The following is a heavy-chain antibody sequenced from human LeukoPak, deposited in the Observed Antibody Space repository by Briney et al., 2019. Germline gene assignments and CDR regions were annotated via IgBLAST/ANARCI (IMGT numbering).Heavy chain of an antibody. J-gene: IGHJ4*02. CDR2: ISSNGGST. V-gene: IGHV3-64*04. CDR3: AKDFSVYYHDSRVLDY. D-gene: IGHD3-22*01. Sequence: PGGSLRLSCAASGFTFSSYATHWVRQAPGKGLEYVSAISSNGGSTYYADSVKGRFTISRDNSKNTLFLQMNSLRAEDTAVYYCAKDFSVYYHDSRVLDYWGQGTLVTVSS. CDR1: GFTFSSYA.